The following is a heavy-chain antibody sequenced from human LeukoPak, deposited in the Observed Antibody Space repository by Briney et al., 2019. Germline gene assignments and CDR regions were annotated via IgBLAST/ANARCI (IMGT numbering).Heavy chain of an antibody. Sequence: GSLRLSCAASGFTVSSNYMSWVRQAPGKGLEWVSVIYSGGSTYYADSVKGRFTISRDNSKNTLYLQMNNLRAEDTAVYYCARDGYNHYFDYWGQGTLVTVSS. J-gene: IGHJ4*02. CDR1: GFTVSSNY. V-gene: IGHV3-66*01. CDR2: IYSGGST. CDR3: ARDGYNHYFDY. D-gene: IGHD5-24*01.